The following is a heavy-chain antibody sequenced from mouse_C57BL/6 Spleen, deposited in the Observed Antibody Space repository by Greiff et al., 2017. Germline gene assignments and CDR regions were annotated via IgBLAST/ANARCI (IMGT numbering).Heavy chain of an antibody. D-gene: IGHD1-1*01. CDR3: ARDYYGTPYYVDY. CDR1: GYAFTNYL. Sequence: QVQLQQSGAELVRPGTSVKVSCKASGYAFTNYLIEWVKQRPGPGLEWIGVINPGSGGTNYNEKFKGKATLTADKSSSTAYMQLSSLTSEDSAVYFCARDYYGTPYYVDYWGQGTTLTVSS. CDR2: INPGSGGT. J-gene: IGHJ2*01. V-gene: IGHV1-54*01.